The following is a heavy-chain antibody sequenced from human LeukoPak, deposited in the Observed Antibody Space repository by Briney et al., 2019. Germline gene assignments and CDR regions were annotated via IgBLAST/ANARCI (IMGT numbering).Heavy chain of an antibody. CDR3: ARVQGSPY. CDR2: ITVDSSYI. CDR1: GFTFSDYT. V-gene: IGHV3-21*01. Sequence: GGSLRLSCAASGFTFSDYTLNWVRQPPGKGLEWLSSITVDSSYIYYADSVKGRFTVSRDNAKNSLYLHINSLRAEDTAVYYCARVQGSPYWGQGTLVTVSS. J-gene: IGHJ4*02.